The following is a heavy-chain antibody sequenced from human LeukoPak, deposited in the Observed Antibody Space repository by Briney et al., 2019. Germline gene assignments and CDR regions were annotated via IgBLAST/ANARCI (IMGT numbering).Heavy chain of an antibody. CDR1: GGSISSFH. J-gene: IGHJ4*02. CDR2: NHNTGST. CDR3: ARGARAGYNLEPFDY. V-gene: IGHV4-59*08. Sequence: PSETLSLTCTVSGGSISSFHWSWIRQPPGRGLEWIGFNHNTGSTNYNPSLNSRVTILVDTSKNQFSLKLSSVTAADTAVYYCARGARAGYNLEPFDYWGQGTLVTVSS. D-gene: IGHD5-24*01.